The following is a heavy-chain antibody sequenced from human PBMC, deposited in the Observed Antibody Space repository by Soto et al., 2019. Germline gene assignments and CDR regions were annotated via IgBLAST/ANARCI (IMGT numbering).Heavy chain of an antibody. V-gene: IGHV3-53*01. CDR1: GGSISSYY. CDR3: ARLGPYGSESYSFRYNRFDP. D-gene: IGHD3-10*01. Sequence: ETLSLTCTVSGGSISSYYWSWVRQAPGKGLEWVSVIYSGGSSYYAVSVQGRFTISRDNSKNTVYLQMNSLRGEDTAMYYCARLGPYGSESYSFRYNRFDPWGQGTQVTVSS. CDR2: IYSGGSS. J-gene: IGHJ5*02.